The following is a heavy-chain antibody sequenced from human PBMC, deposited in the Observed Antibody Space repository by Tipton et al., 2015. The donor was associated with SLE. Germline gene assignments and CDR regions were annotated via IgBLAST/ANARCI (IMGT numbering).Heavy chain of an antibody. J-gene: IGHJ4*02. CDR1: GGSISSHY. Sequence: TLSLTCTVSGGSISSHYWSWIRQPPGKGLEWIGYIYYSGSTNYNPSLKSRVTISVDTSKNQFSLKLTSVTAADTAVYYCARGFRYSSGPGAYWGQGTLVTVSS. CDR3: ARGFRYSSGPGAY. D-gene: IGHD3-22*01. CDR2: IYYSGST. V-gene: IGHV4-59*11.